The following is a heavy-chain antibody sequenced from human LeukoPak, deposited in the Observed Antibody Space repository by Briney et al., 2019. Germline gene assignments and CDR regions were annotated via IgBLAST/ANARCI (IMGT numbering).Heavy chain of an antibody. D-gene: IGHD6-13*01. CDR2: IYHSGST. J-gene: IGHJ5*02. Sequence: PSQTLSLTCAVSGGSISSGGYSWSWIRQPPGKGLEWIGYIYHSGSTYYNPSLKSRVTISVDRSKNQFSLKLSSVTAADTAVYYCAGIIAAPWMGWFDPWGQGTLVTVSS. CDR1: GGSISSGGYS. CDR3: AGIIAAPWMGWFDP. V-gene: IGHV4-30-2*02.